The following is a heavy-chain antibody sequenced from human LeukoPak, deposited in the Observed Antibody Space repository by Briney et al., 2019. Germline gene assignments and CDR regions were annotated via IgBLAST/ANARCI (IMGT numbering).Heavy chain of an antibody. D-gene: IGHD6-19*01. J-gene: IGHJ4*02. CDR3: ARVLGIAVPGTIDY. CDR2: ISYDGSNK. Sequence: PGGSLRLSCAASGFTFSSYAMHWVRQAPGKGLEWVAVISYDGSNKYYADSVKGRFTISRDNSKNTLYLQMNSLRAEDTAVYYCARVLGIAVPGTIDYWGQGTLVTVSS. V-gene: IGHV3-30-3*01. CDR1: GFTFSSYA.